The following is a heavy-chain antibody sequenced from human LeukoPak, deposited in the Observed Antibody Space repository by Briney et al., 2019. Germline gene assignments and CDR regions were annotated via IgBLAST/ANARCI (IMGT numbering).Heavy chain of an antibody. CDR3: AVLLWFGELLTGGFDP. V-gene: IGHV4-59*12. D-gene: IGHD3-10*01. CDR1: GGSISSYY. Sequence: SETLSLTCTVSGGSISSYYWSWIRQPPGKGLEWIGYIYYSGSTNYNPSLKSRVTISVDTSKNQFSLKLSSVTAADTAVYYCAVLLWFGELLTGGFDPWGQGTLVTVSS. CDR2: IYYSGST. J-gene: IGHJ5*02.